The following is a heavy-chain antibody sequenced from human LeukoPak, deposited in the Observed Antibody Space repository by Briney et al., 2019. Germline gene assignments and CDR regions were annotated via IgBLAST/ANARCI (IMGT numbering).Heavy chain of an antibody. CDR2: ISGSGGST. Sequence: GGSLRLSCAASGFTFSNAWMSWVRQAPGKGLEWVSAISGSGGSTYYADSVKGRFTISRDNSKNTLYLQMNSLRAEDTAVYYCAKKQLRFILEWLYYDYWGQGTLVTVSS. CDR1: GFTFSNAW. CDR3: AKKQLRFILEWLYYDY. J-gene: IGHJ4*02. V-gene: IGHV3-23*01. D-gene: IGHD3-3*01.